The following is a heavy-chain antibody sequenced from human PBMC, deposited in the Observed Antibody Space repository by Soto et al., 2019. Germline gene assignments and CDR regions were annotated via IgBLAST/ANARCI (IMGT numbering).Heavy chain of an antibody. CDR1: GYTFTSYG. CDR2: ISTYNGNT. D-gene: IGHD3-10*01. CDR3: AREMVRGVGSDY. Sequence: QVQLVQSGAEVKKPGASVKVSCKASGYTFTSYGISWVRQAPGQGLEWMGWISTYNGNTKYAQKLQGRASMTTDTSTSTAYMEWRSLRSDDTAVFYCAREMVRGVGSDYWGQGPLVTVSS. V-gene: IGHV1-18*01. J-gene: IGHJ4*02.